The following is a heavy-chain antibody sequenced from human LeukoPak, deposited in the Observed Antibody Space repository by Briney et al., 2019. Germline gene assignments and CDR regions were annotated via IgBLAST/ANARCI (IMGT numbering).Heavy chain of an antibody. CDR1: GFTFSSYG. Sequence: PXGSLXXXCAASGFTFSSYGMHWVRQAPGKGLEWVAFTRYDGSNKYYADSVKGRFTISRDNSKNTLYLQMNSLRAEDTAVYYXXXXXXXTXXXXGHXYXXYWGQGALXTVSS. CDR2: TRYDGSNK. V-gene: IGHV3-30*02. J-gene: IGHJ4*02. CDR3: XXXXXXTXXXXGHXYXXY.